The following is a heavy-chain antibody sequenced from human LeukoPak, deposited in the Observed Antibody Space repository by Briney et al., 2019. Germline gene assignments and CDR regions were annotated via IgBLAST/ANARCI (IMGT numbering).Heavy chain of an antibody. V-gene: IGHV3-64*01. CDR2: ISSNGGST. CDR3: ARGSEGSYEGPAY. Sequence: GGSLRLSCAASGFTFSNYAMHWVRQAPGKGLEYVSAISSNGGSTYYANSVKGRFTISRDNSKNTLYLQMGSLRAEDMAVYYCARGSEGSYEGPAYWGQGTLVTVSS. D-gene: IGHD1-26*01. J-gene: IGHJ4*02. CDR1: GFTFSNYA.